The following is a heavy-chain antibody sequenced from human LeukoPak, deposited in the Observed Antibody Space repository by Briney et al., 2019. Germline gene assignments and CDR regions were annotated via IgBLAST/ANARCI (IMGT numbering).Heavy chain of an antibody. J-gene: IGHJ3*02. CDR3: ARVVRDYYDSSGYASDI. CDR2: INHSGST. V-gene: IGHV4-34*01. Sequence: SETLSLTCAVDGGSFSGYYWSWIRQPPGKGLEWIGEINHSGSTNYNPSLKSRVTISVDTSKNQFSLKLSSVTAADTAVYYCARVVRDYYDSSGYASDIWGQGTMVTVSS. D-gene: IGHD3-22*01. CDR1: GGSFSGYY.